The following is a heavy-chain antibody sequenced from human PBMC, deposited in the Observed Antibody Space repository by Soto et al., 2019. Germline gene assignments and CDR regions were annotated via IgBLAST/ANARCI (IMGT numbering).Heavy chain of an antibody. Sequence: QVQLQQWGAGLLKPSETLSLTCAVYGGSFSGYYWSWIRQPPGKGLEWIGEINHSGSTNYNPSLKSRVTISVVTSKNQFSLKLSSVTAADTAVYYCARGRGYCSSTSCYRYYYGMDVWGQGTTVTVSS. J-gene: IGHJ6*02. V-gene: IGHV4-34*01. CDR3: ARGRGYCSSTSCYRYYYGMDV. CDR1: GGSFSGYY. CDR2: INHSGST. D-gene: IGHD2-2*02.